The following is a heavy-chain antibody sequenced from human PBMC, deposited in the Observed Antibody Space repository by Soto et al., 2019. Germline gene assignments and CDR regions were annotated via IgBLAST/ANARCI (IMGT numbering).Heavy chain of an antibody. J-gene: IGHJ6*03. CDR3: VRDSGGDYHNYCMDV. Sequence: QMQLVQSGGGVVQPGTSLRLSCAASGFTFSNYAMHWVRQAPGKGLEWVTIIWYDGSDINYGDSVKGRFTISRDNSKNTLYLQMNSLRVEDTVVYYCVRDSGGDYHNYCMDVWGKGTTVTVSS. D-gene: IGHD4-17*01. V-gene: IGHV3-33*01. CDR1: GFTFSNYA. CDR2: IWYDGSDI.